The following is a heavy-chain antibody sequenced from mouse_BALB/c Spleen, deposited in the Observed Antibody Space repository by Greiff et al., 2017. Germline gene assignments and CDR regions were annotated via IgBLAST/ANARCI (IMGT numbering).Heavy chain of an antibody. D-gene: IGHD3-3*01. CDR1: GFNIKDYY. CDR2: IDPENGNT. V-gene: IGHV14-1*02. Sequence: EVQLQQSGAELVRPGALVKLSCKASGFNIKDYYMHWVKQRPEQGLEWIGWIDPENGNTIYDPKFQGKASITADTSSNTAYLQLSSLTSEDTAVYYCARENDVGHYWGQGTTLTVSS. CDR3: ARENDVGHY. J-gene: IGHJ2*01.